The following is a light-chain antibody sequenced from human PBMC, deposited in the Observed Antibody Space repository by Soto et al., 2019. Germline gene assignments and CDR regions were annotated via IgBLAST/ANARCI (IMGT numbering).Light chain of an antibody. Sequence: EIVLTQSPATLSLSPGERVTLSCRASQNVSTYLAWYQQKPGQAPRLLIYDASDRATGIPARFSGSGSGTDFTLTVSRLGREDFAVYYCQQRTNWLSFGGGAKVDIK. CDR3: QQRTNWLS. CDR2: DAS. V-gene: IGKV3-11*01. CDR1: QNVSTY. J-gene: IGKJ3*01.